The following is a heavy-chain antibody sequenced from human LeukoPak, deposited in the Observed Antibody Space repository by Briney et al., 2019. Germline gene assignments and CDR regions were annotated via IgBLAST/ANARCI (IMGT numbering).Heavy chain of an antibody. CDR1: GGTFSSYA. D-gene: IGHD6-19*01. Sequence: SVKVSCKASGGTFSSYAISWVRQAPGQGLEWMGGIIPIFGIANYAQKFQGRVTITADESTSTAYMELSSLRCEDTAVYYCARGYGSGAVAATGGYWGQGTLVTVSS. CDR3: ARGYGSGAVAATGGY. J-gene: IGHJ4*02. CDR2: IIPIFGIA. V-gene: IGHV1-69*13.